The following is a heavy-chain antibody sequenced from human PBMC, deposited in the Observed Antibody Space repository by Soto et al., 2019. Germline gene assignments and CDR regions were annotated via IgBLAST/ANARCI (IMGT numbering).Heavy chain of an antibody. CDR3: AKWNGYGES. CDR1: GFSLSTYG. D-gene: IGHD4-17*01. V-gene: IGHV3-23*01. CDR2: FSGGSGTT. J-gene: IGHJ5*01. Sequence: EVHLLESGGGLVQPGGSLRLSCAASGFSLSTYGETWVRQAPGKGLEWVSGFSGGSGTTHYADSVKGRFSITRDNSKNTAHLEKNSLGVEDTAIYYSAKWNGYGESWGHGNLVTVSS.